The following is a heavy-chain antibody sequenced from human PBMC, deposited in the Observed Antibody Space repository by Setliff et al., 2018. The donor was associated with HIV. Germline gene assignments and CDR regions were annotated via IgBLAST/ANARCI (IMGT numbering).Heavy chain of an antibody. D-gene: IGHD1-26*01. Sequence: GGSLRLSCAASGFTFSSYDMHWVRQATGKGLEWVSAIGTAGDTYYPGSVKGRFTISRENAKNSLYLQMNSLRAGDTAVYYCATEGAGGSYQRASALDVWGQGTMVTVSS. V-gene: IGHV3-13*01. CDR3: ATEGAGGSYQRASALDV. CDR1: GFTFSSYD. CDR2: IGTAGDT. J-gene: IGHJ3*01.